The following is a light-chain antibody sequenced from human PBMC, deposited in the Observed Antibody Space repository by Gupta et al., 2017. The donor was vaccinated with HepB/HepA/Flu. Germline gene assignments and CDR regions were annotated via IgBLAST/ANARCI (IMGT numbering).Light chain of an antibody. J-gene: IGKJ4*01. CDR2: AAS. CDR3: QHSYNVPSLT. V-gene: IGKV1-39*01. Sequence: DIVMTQFPSSLSASVGDRVTITCRASQSINSYVNWYQQKPGRAPKLLIHAASTLQAGVPSRFSGRASGTDFTLTISSLQPEDFATYFCQHSYNVPSLTFGGGTNVEIK. CDR1: QSINSY.